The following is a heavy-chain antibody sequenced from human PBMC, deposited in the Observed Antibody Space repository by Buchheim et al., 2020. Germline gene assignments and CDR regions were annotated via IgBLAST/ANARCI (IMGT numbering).Heavy chain of an antibody. CDR3: ARVIGGTRTFDS. CDR1: GFTFSGYS. V-gene: IGHV3-21*01. Sequence: EVQLVESGGGLVKPGGSLRLSCVASGFTFSGYSMNWVRQAPGKGLEWVSSISSSSSYIYYADSVEGRFTIYRDNAKSSLYLQMNSLRADDTAVYYCARVIGGTRTFDSWGQGTL. D-gene: IGHD5-12*01. J-gene: IGHJ4*02. CDR2: ISSSSSYI.